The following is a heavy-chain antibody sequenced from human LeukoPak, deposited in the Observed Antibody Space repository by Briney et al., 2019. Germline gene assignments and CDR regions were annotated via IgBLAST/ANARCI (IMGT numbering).Heavy chain of an antibody. J-gene: IGHJ4*02. CDR1: GYTFTGYY. V-gene: IGHV1-2*02. Sequence: ASVKVSCKASGYTFTGYYMHWVRHAPGQGLEWMGWINPNSGGTNYAQKFQGRVTMTRDTSISTAYMELSRLRSDDTAVYYCARGPDPNYDFWSGYPDYWGQGTLVTVSS. D-gene: IGHD3-3*01. CDR3: ARGPDPNYDFWSGYPDY. CDR2: INPNSGGT.